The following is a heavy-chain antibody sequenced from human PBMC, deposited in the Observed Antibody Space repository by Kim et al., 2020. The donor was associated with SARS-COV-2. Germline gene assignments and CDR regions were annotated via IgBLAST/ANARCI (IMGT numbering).Heavy chain of an antibody. J-gene: IGHJ6*02. Sequence: SETLSLTCAVYGGSFSAYSWIWIRQAPGKGLEWIGEVNHSGITKYHPSLKSRVTISVDTSKNQFSLKLPSVTAADTAVFYCARGRAGVVPSPILGLGPYYVYYARDVWGRGTTVTVS. D-gene: IGHD3-3*01. V-gene: IGHV4-34*01. CDR3: ARGRAGVVPSPILGLGPYYVYYARDV. CDR2: VNHSGIT. CDR1: GGSFSAYS.